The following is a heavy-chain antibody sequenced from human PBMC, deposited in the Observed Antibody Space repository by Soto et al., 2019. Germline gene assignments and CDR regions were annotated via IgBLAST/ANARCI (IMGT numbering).Heavy chain of an antibody. CDR2: IYYSGST. CDR1: GGSISSYY. Sequence: QVQLQESGPGLVKPSETLSLTCTVSGGSISSYYWSWIRQPPGKGLEWIGYIYYSGSTNDNPSLKSRVTISVDTSKNQFSLKLSSVTAADTAVYYCERRYGGTDAFDIWGQGTMVTVSS. J-gene: IGHJ3*02. V-gene: IGHV4-59*08. D-gene: IGHD1-26*01. CDR3: ERRYGGTDAFDI.